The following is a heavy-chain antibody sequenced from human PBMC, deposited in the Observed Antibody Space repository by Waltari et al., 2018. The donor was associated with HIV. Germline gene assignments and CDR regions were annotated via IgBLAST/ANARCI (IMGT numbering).Heavy chain of an antibody. CDR3: ARQKDIAVAGLDV. Sequence: QVQLQESGPGLVKPSETLSLTCTVSGGSISSYYWSWIRQPPGKGLEWIGYIYYSGSTNYNPSLKSRVTISVDTSKNQFSLKLSSVTAADTAVYYCARQKDIAVAGLDVWGQGTTVTVSS. CDR1: GGSISSYY. V-gene: IGHV4-59*08. CDR2: IYYSGST. J-gene: IGHJ6*02. D-gene: IGHD6-19*01.